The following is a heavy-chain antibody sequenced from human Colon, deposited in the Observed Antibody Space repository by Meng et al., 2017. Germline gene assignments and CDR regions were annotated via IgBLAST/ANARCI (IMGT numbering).Heavy chain of an antibody. Sequence: VERQESGPGLVKPSQTLSLTCTVSGDSISSGNHYWSWSRQHPGKGLEWIGYFYFSGNTYYNPSLKSRVTISVDTSKNQFSLNLRSVTAADTAVYYCARYYYDSSGVTYFDPWGQGTLVTVSS. V-gene: IGHV4-31*03. CDR2: FYFSGNT. J-gene: IGHJ5*02. CDR1: GDSISSGNHY. CDR3: ARYYYDSSGVTYFDP. D-gene: IGHD3-22*01.